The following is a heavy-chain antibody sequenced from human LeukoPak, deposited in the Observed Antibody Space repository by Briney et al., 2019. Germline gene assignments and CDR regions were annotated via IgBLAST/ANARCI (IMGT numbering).Heavy chain of an antibody. CDR2: ITPNADRT. CDR1: GFPFSSYA. J-gene: IGHJ1*01. D-gene: IGHD3-22*01. Sequence: GGSLRLSCAASGFPFSSYAMSWVRQAPGKGLEWVSFITPNADRTSYADSVEGRFTISRDNPRNTVYMQMNSLRDEDTAVYYCAIMHGYYDGSGYWVQWGQGTLVTVSS. V-gene: IGHV3-23*01. CDR3: AIMHGYYDGSGYWVQ.